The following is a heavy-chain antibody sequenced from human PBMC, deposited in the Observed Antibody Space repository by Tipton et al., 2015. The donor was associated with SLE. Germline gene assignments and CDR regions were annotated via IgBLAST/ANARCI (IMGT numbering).Heavy chain of an antibody. V-gene: IGHV4-39*07. CDR2: IYYSGST. CDR1: GGSVSSGSYY. J-gene: IGHJ3*02. D-gene: IGHD5-12*01. CDR3: ARDLGYSGYDEGGDDAFDI. Sequence: TLSLTCTVSGGSVSSGSYYWSWIRQPPGKGLEWIGSIYYSGSTYYNPSLKSRVTISVDTSKNQFSLKLSSVTAADTAVYYCARDLGYSGYDEGGDDAFDIWGQGTMVTVSS.